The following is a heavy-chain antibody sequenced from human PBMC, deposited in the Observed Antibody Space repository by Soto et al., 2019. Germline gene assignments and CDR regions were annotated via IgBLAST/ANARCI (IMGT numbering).Heavy chain of an antibody. CDR3: ARGPRYCSSTSCFSGVTWFDP. CDR2: ISSYNGNT. CDR1: GYTFTSYG. V-gene: IGHV1-18*04. D-gene: IGHD2-2*01. Sequence: ASVKVSCKASGYTFTSYGISWVRQAPGQGLEWMGWISSYNGNTNYAQKVQGRVTMTTDTSTSTTYLELRSLRSDDTAVYYCARGPRYCSSTSCFSGVTWFDPWGQGTLVTVSS. J-gene: IGHJ5*02.